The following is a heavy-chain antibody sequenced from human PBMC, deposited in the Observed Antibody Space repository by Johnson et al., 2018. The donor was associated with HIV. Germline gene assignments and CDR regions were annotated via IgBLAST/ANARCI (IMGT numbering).Heavy chain of an antibody. Sequence: VQLVESGGGVVQPGRSLRLSCAASGFTFSSYGMHWVRQAPGKGLEWVAVIWYDGSNKYYADSVKGRFTISRDNSKNTLYLQMNSLRAEDTAAYYCARSYSGNSAFDIWGQGTMVTVSS. CDR1: GFTFSSYG. J-gene: IGHJ3*02. CDR2: IWYDGSNK. D-gene: IGHD1-26*01. CDR3: ARSYSGNSAFDI. V-gene: IGHV3-30*19.